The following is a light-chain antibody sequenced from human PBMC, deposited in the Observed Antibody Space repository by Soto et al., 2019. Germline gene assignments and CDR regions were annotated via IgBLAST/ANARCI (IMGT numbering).Light chain of an antibody. CDR1: QSVSSSY. CDR2: GAS. V-gene: IGKV3-20*01. CDR3: QQYGSSPQT. Sequence: EIVLTQAPGTRSWSPGDRATLSCRASQSVSSSYLAWYQQKPGQAPRLLIYGASSRATGIPDRFSGSGSGTDFTLIISRLEPEDFAVYDCQQYGSSPQTFGHGTKVEIK. J-gene: IGKJ1*01.